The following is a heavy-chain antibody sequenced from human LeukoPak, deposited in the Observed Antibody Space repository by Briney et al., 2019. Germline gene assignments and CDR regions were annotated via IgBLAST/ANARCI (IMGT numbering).Heavy chain of an antibody. V-gene: IGHV5-51*01. Sequence: GESLQISCKGSGYIFTSYWIGWVRQMPGKGLEWMGIIYSPSFQGQVTISADKSISTVYLQWSSLKASDTAMYYCARRASGWYVDYWGQGTLVTVSS. CDR3: ARRASGWYVDY. J-gene: IGHJ4*02. CDR1: GYIFTSYW. D-gene: IGHD6-19*01. CDR2: IY.